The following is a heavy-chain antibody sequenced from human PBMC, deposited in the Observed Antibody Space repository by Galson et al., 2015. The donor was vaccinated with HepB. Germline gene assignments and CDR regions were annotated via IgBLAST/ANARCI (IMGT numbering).Heavy chain of an antibody. Sequence: SLRLSCATSGLTFDDYTFDWVRQRPGKGLEWVSSASWNSDTGSYADYVKGRFIISRDSATISIYLEMTSLRAADAALYHCTKQMRPRGHFFEWPIDYWCHGTLVTVSS. CDR2: ASWNSDTG. D-gene: IGHD3-10*01. CDR1: GLTFDDYT. J-gene: IGHJ4*01. V-gene: IGHV3-9*01. CDR3: TKQMRPRGHFFEWPIDY.